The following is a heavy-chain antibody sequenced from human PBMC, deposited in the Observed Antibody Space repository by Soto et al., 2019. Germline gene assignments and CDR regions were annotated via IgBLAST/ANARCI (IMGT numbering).Heavy chain of an antibody. V-gene: IGHV3-30*03. Sequence: GGSLRLSCAASGFTFSSYGMHWVRQAPGKGLEWVAVISYDGSNKYYADSVKGRFTVSRDNSKNTLYLQMNSLRAEDTAVYYCARSPYSVSYLAYFDYWGQGTLVTVS. J-gene: IGHJ4*02. CDR2: ISYDGSNK. CDR3: ARSPYSVSYLAYFDY. D-gene: IGHD1-26*01. CDR1: GFTFSSYG.